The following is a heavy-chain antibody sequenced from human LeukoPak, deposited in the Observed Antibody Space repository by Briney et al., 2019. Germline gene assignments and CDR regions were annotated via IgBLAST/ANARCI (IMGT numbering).Heavy chain of an antibody. V-gene: IGHV4-59*01. Sequence: SETLSLTCTVSGGSISSYYWSWIRQPPGKGLEWIGYIYYSGSTNYNPSLKSRVTISVDTSKNQFSLKLSSVTAADTAVYYCARIAGDYYDSSGYYPNWFDSWGQGTLVTVSS. D-gene: IGHD3-22*01. CDR2: IYYSGST. J-gene: IGHJ5*01. CDR1: GGSISSYY. CDR3: ARIAGDYYDSSGYYPNWFDS.